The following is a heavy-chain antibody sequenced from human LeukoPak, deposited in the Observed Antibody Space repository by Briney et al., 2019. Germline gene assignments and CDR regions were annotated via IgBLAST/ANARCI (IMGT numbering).Heavy chain of an antibody. J-gene: IGHJ4*02. V-gene: IGHV3-7*01. CDR3: ARQRGSGCLDY. CDR2: IKQDGSGT. Sequence: GGSLRLSCAASRFTLSNYWISWVRQAPGKGLEWVANIKQDGSGTYYVDSVKGRFTISRDNAKNSLSLQMNSLRAEDTAVYYCARQRGSGCLDYWGQVTLVTVSS. CDR1: RFTLSNYW. D-gene: IGHD6-19*01.